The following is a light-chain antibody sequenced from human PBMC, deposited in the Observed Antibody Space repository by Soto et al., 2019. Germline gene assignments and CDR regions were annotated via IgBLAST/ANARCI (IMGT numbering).Light chain of an antibody. CDR1: QNINTW. Sequence: DIQMTQSPSTLFASVGDRVTITCRARQNINTWLAWYQQKPGKAPKLLIFKASSLESGVPSRFSGSGSGTEFTLTISSLQPDDSATYYCQEYNGYFGGGTKVEIK. CDR3: QEYNGY. J-gene: IGKJ4*01. CDR2: KAS. V-gene: IGKV1-5*03.